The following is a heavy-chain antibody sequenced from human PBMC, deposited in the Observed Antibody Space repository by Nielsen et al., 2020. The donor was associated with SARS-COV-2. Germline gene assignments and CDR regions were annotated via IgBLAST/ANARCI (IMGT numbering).Heavy chain of an antibody. J-gene: IGHJ4*02. CDR1: GFTFSSYG. CDR3: AKALTEWGDDY. D-gene: IGHD3-3*01. V-gene: IGHV3-30*18. CDR2: ISYDGSNK. Sequence: GESLKISCAASGFTFSSYGMHWVRQAPGKGLEWVAVISYDGSNKYYADSVKGRFTISRDNSKNTLYLQMNSLRAEDTAVYYCAKALTEWGDDYWGQGTLVTVSS.